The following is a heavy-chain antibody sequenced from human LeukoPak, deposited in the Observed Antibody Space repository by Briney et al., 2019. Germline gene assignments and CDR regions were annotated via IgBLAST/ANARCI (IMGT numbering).Heavy chain of an antibody. J-gene: IGHJ4*02. CDR1: GPSISIYY. V-gene: IGHV4-59*01. D-gene: IGHD5-12*01. CDR2: IYHSGST. Sequence: SETLSLTCTVSGPSISIYYWSWLRQPPGKGLEWIGFIYHSGSTNYNPSLKTRVTISVDTSQNQFSLKLSSVTAADTAVYYCARDGYSGSDALWGQGTLVTVSS. CDR3: ARDGYSGSDAL.